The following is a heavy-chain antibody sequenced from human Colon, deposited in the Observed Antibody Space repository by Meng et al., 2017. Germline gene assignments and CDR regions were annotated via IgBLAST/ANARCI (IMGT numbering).Heavy chain of an antibody. Sequence: GRSLRLSCVASGFRFSDDHMAWIRQAPGKGLEWISYISVGGSIIYYADSVKGRFTISRDDAKNSVYLQMNSLRAEDTAVYYCARDGSHRRFDSWGQGTLITVSS. CDR1: GFRFSDDH. CDR3: ARDGSHRRFDS. V-gene: IGHV3-11*01. CDR2: ISVGGSII. J-gene: IGHJ5*01. D-gene: IGHD1-26*01.